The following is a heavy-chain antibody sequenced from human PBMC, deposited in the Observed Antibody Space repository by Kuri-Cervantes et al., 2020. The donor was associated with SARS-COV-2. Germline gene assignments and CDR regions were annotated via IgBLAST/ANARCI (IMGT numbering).Heavy chain of an antibody. J-gene: IGHJ6*03. CDR2: ISSSSSYI. Sequence: LSLTCAASGFTFSSYSMNWVRQAPGKGLEWVSSISSSSSYIYYADSVKGRFTISRDNAKNSLYLQMNSLRAEDTAVYYCARDRRISYSNYWRDYYYYMDVWGKGTTVTVSS. V-gene: IGHV3-21*01. CDR1: GFTFSSYS. D-gene: IGHD4-11*01. CDR3: ARDRRISYSNYWRDYYYYMDV.